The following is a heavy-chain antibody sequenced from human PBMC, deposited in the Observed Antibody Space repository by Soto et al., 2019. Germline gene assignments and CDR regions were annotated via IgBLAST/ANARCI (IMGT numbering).Heavy chain of an antibody. D-gene: IGHD2-21*01. CDR2: IIGSGSGT. J-gene: IGHJ4*02. CDR1: GFDFISYG. V-gene: IGHV3-23*01. Sequence: GGSLRLSCVASGFDFISYGMTWVRQAPGKGLEWVSGIIGSGSGTYYGDSVKGRFTISRDNFKNTLYLQMDSLKTEDTAVYYCTHLLSLAHPYSYLWGQGTQVTVSS. CDR3: THLLSLAHPYSYL.